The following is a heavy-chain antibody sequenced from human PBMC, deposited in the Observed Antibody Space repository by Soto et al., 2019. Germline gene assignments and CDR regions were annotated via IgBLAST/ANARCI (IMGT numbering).Heavy chain of an antibody. J-gene: IGHJ6*02. CDR1: GYSFTSYW. D-gene: IGHD3-10*01. Sequence: PGESLKISCKGSGYSFTSYWIGWVRQMPGKGLEWMGIIYPGDSGTRYSPSFQGQVTISADKSISTAYLQWSSLKASDTAMYYCARHPLTDRASGYYYGMDVWGQGTTVTVSS. CDR2: IYPGDSGT. V-gene: IGHV5-51*01. CDR3: ARHPLTDRASGYYYGMDV.